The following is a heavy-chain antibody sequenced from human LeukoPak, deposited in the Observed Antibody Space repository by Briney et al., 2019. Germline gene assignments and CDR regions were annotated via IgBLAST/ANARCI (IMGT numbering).Heavy chain of an antibody. CDR1: DYSFNGYY. CDR2: INPDNGGT. D-gene: IGHD3-10*02. Sequence: ASVKVSCKASDYSFNGYYIHWVRPVPGQGLEWMGWINPDNGGTKYAQKFQGRVTVTRDTSITTAYMELSRLTSVDTAIYYCARDSMSLLSRCSEILEYWGQGTLVTVSS. J-gene: IGHJ4*02. CDR3: ARDSMSLLSRCSEILEY. V-gene: IGHV1-2*02.